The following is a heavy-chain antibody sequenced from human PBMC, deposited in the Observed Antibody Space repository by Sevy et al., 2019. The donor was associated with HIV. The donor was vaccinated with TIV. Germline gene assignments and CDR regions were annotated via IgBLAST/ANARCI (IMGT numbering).Heavy chain of an antibody. V-gene: IGHV3-30*03. D-gene: IGHD3-22*01. CDR1: GFSFSTYG. J-gene: IGHJ4*02. CDR3: AGDRGDSTMILGRFDH. CDR2: ISFDGSNK. Sequence: GGSLRLSCAASGFSFSTYGLHWVRQAPGKGLEWVALISFDGSNKYYADSVKGRFAISRDNPNNTLYLEMNSLRREDTGVDYCAGDRGDSTMILGRFDHWGQRTLVTVSS.